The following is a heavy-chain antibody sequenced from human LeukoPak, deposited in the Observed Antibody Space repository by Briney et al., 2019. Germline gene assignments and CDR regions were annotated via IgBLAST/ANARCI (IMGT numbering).Heavy chain of an antibody. V-gene: IGHV3-23*01. D-gene: IGHD2/OR15-2a*01. Sequence: GGSLRLSCAASGFTFSSSAMSWVRQAPGKGLEWVSSISGSGGSPYYADSVKGRFTISRDNSKNTLYLQMNSLRVEDTAVYYCAKGPLLWDWGQGTLVTVSS. CDR1: GFTFSSSA. J-gene: IGHJ4*02. CDR2: ISGSGGSP. CDR3: AKGPLLWD.